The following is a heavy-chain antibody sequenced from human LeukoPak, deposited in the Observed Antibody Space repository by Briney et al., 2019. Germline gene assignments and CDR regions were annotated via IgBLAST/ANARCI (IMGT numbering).Heavy chain of an antibody. CDR2: IYYSGST. V-gene: IGHV4-31*03. J-gene: IGHJ4*02. CDR1: GGSISSGGYY. D-gene: IGHD3-3*01. Sequence: SETLSLTCTVSGGSISSGGYYWSWIRQHPGKGLEWIGYIYYSGSTYYNPSLKSRATISVDTSKNQFSLKLSSVTAADTAVYYCASSTYYDFWSGYYLFDYWGQGTLVTVSS. CDR3: ASSTYYDFWSGYYLFDY.